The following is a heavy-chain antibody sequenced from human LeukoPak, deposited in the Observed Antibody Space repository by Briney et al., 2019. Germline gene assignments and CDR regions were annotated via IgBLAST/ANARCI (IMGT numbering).Heavy chain of an antibody. CDR3: ARDRSDRLAVAGTSAFDY. CDR1: GFTFSSYS. Sequence: GGSLRLSCAASGFTFSSYSMNWVRQAPGKGLEWVSSMSSSSSYIYYADSVKGRFTISRDNAKNSLYLQMNSLRAEDTAVYYCARDRSDRLAVAGTSAFDYWGQGTLVTVSS. CDR2: MSSSSSYI. J-gene: IGHJ4*02. D-gene: IGHD6-19*01. V-gene: IGHV3-21*01.